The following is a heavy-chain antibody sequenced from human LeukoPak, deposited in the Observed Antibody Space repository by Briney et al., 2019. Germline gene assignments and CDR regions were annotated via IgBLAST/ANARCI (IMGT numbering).Heavy chain of an antibody. CDR3: AKAKGVWFGELLRVFDY. J-gene: IGHJ4*02. Sequence: PGGSLRLSCAASGFTFSSYAMSWVRQAPGKGLEWVSAISGSGGSTYYADSVKGRFTISRDNSKNTPYLQMNSLRAEDTAVYYCAKAKGVWFGELLRVFDYWGQGTLVTVSS. CDR2: ISGSGGST. V-gene: IGHV3-23*01. CDR1: GFTFSSYA. D-gene: IGHD3-10*01.